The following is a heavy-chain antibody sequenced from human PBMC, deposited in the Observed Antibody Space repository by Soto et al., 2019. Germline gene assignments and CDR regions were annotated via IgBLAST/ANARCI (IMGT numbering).Heavy chain of an antibody. J-gene: IGHJ4*02. CDR1: EFTLGRYG. CDR3: AKDRDYPRDYFPY. CDR2: VSPNGQGI. V-gene: IGHV3-23*01. D-gene: IGHD3-10*01. Sequence: GGSLRLSCAASEFTLGRYGMSWVRQAPGKGLEWVSAVSPNGQGIYYADSVRGRFTISRDFSKNTVFLHMDSLRAEDTAGYYCAKDRDYPRDYFPYWGQGTLVTVSS.